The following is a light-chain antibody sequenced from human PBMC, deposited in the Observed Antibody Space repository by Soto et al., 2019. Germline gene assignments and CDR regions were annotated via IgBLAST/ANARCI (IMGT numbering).Light chain of an antibody. CDR2: GAS. CDR3: QQYNNRTPWT. CDR1: QSVTTN. J-gene: IGKJ1*01. Sequence: EIVMTQSPATLSVSPGERATLSCRASQSVTTNLAWYQQRPGQAPRLLIYGASTRASGIAARFSGSGSGTEFTLTIDSLQSEDFAVYYCQQYNNRTPWTLGQGTKVDIK. V-gene: IGKV3-15*01.